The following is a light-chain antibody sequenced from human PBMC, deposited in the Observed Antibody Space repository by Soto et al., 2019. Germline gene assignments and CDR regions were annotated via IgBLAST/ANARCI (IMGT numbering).Light chain of an antibody. CDR2: ENN. CDR1: SSNIGNNY. J-gene: IGLJ1*01. CDR3: GTWDSXLSAYV. Sequence: QSVLTQPPSVSAAPGQKVTISCSGSSSNIGNNYVSWYQQLPGTAPKLLIYENNKRPSGIPDRFSGSKSGTSATLGITGLQTGDEADYYCGTWDSXLSAYVFGTGTKVTVL. V-gene: IGLV1-51*02.